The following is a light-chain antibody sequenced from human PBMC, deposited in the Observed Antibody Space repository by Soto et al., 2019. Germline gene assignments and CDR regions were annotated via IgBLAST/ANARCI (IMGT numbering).Light chain of an antibody. Sequence: EIVLTQSPATLSLSPGERATLSCRASQSVSSYLAWYQQKPGKAPRLLIYDASNRATGIPARFSGSGSGTDFTLTISSLEPEEFAVYYCQQRSNWPRLTFGGGTKVEIK. V-gene: IGKV3-11*01. CDR2: DAS. CDR3: QQRSNWPRLT. CDR1: QSVSSY. J-gene: IGKJ4*01.